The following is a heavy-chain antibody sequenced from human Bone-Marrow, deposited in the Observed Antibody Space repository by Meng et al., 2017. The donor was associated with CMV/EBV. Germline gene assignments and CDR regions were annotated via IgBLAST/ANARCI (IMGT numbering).Heavy chain of an antibody. CDR1: GGSLSGYF. CDR3: ARGNSDTSGYYGFKP. J-gene: IGHJ1*01. Sequence: SETLSLTCTVYGGSLSGYFWTWIRQPPGKGLEWISEINHGGSTNYNPSLKSRVTISLDTSKNQLSLKLTSVTAAVTAVYYCARGNSDTSGYYGFKPWGQGTLVTVSS. CDR2: INHGGST. V-gene: IGHV4-34*01. D-gene: IGHD3-22*01.